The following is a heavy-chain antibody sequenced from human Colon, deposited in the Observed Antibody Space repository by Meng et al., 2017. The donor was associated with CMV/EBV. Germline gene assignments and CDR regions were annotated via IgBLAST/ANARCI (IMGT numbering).Heavy chain of an antibody. Sequence: GESLKISCEASGFIFNNYIMHWVRQAPGKGLEWVSSISNINYIYQADSVKGRFTISRDNAKNSLSLLMNSLRPEDTAVYYCARSYYYGLDVWGQGTTVTVSS. D-gene: IGHD3-10*01. J-gene: IGHJ6*02. CDR1: GFIFNNYI. V-gene: IGHV3-21*01. CDR2: ISNINYI. CDR3: ARSYYYGLDV.